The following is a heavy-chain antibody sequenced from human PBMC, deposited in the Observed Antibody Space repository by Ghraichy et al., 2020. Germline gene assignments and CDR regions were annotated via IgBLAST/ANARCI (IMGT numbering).Heavy chain of an antibody. J-gene: IGHJ6*03. D-gene: IGHD5-12*01. CDR3: ARGGYDYYYYYMDV. V-gene: IGHV1-2*06. Sequence: ASVKVSCKASGYTFTGYYMHWVRQAPGQGLEWMGRINPNSGGTNYAQKFQGRVTMTRDTSISTAYMELSRLRSDDTAVYYCARGGYDYYYYYMDVWGKGTTVTVSS. CDR1: GYTFTGYY. CDR2: INPNSGGT.